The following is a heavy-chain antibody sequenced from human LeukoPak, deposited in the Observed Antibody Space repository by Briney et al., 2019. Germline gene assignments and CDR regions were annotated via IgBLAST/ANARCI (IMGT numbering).Heavy chain of an antibody. Sequence: GGSLRLSCAASGFTFSSYGMHWVRQAPGKGPEWVAVIWYDGSNKYYADSVKGRFTIFRDNSKNTLYLQMNSLRAEDTAVYYCAREAGLIAARDALDYWGQGTLVTVSS. CDR3: AREAGLIAARDALDY. J-gene: IGHJ4*02. V-gene: IGHV3-33*01. CDR2: IWYDGSNK. D-gene: IGHD6-6*01. CDR1: GFTFSSYG.